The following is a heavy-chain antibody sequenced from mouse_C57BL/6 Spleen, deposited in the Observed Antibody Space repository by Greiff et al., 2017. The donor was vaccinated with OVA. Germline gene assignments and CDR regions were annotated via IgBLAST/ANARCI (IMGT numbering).Heavy chain of an antibody. J-gene: IGHJ2*01. Sequence: EVQLQQSVAELVRPGASVKLSCTASGFNIKNTYMHWVKQRPEQGLEWIGRIDPANGNTKYAPKFQGKATIPADTSSNTAYLQLSSLTSEDTAIYYCASFITTVVTYFDYWGQGTTLTVSS. CDR3: ASFITTVVTYFDY. CDR1: GFNIKNTY. D-gene: IGHD1-1*01. CDR2: IDPANGNT. V-gene: IGHV14-3*01.